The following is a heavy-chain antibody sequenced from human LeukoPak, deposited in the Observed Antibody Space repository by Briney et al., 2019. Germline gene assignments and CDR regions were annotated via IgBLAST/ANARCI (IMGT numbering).Heavy chain of an antibody. Sequence: SETLSLTCTVSAASITSTNSYWAWLRQPPGKEPEWVGTIHYGGTTYYSPSLKSRLTISIDTSKNQFSLRLTSVTAADTAVYYCARLGSSTFRNFDLWGRGTLVSVSS. CDR1: AASITSTNSY. J-gene: IGHJ2*01. CDR3: ARLGSSTFRNFDL. CDR2: IHYGGTT. D-gene: IGHD1-14*01. V-gene: IGHV4-39*01.